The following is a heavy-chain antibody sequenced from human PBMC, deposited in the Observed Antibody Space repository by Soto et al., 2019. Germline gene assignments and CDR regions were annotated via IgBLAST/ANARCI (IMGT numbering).Heavy chain of an antibody. CDR3: ARRFEQQLVGDAFDT. CDR1: GYSFTSYW. D-gene: IGHD6-13*01. CDR2: IYPGDSDT. J-gene: IGHJ3*02. Sequence: PGESLKISCKGSGYSFTSYWIGWVRQMPGKGLEWMGIIYPGDSDTSYSPSFQGQVTISADKSISTAYLQWSSLKASDTAMYYCARRFEQQLVGDAFDTWGQGTMVTVSS. V-gene: IGHV5-51*01.